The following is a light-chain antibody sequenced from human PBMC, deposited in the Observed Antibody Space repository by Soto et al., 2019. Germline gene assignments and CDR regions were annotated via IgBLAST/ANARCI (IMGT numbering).Light chain of an antibody. J-gene: IGLJ3*02. CDR1: SSNIGAGHD. V-gene: IGLV1-40*01. CDR2: GDT. Sequence: QSVLTQPPSVSGAPGQRVTISCTGSSSNIGAGHDAHWYQQTPGTAPKLLIYGDTTRPSGVPDRFSGSKSGTSASLAITGLQAEDEADYYCQSYDSSLSGSVFGGGTKLTVL. CDR3: QSYDSSLSGSV.